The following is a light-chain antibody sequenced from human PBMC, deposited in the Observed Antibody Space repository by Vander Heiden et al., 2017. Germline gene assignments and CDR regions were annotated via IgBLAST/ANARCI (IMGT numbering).Light chain of an antibody. V-gene: IGKV4-1*01. J-gene: IGKJ2*01. CDR3: QQYDSTPHV. CDR1: QSVLYSSNNKNY. Sequence: DIVMTQSPDSLAVSLGERATINCKSSQSVLYSSNNKNYLAWYQQKPGQPPKLLIYWASTRESGVPDRSSGSGSGTDFTLTISSLQAEDVAVYYCQQYDSTPHVFGQGTKLEIK. CDR2: WAS.